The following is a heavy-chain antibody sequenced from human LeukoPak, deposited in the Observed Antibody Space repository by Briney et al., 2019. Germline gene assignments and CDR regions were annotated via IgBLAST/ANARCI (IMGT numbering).Heavy chain of an antibody. CDR2: IGSSGDIT. D-gene: IGHD4-17*01. J-gene: IGHJ4*02. CDR3: ARDIDNGDYVVY. Sequence: PGGSLRLSCAASGFTFSSYAKSWVRQAPGMGLEWVSSIGSSGDITYYADSVKGRFTISRDNSKNTLYLQMNSLRAEDTAVYYCARDIDNGDYVVYWGQGTLVTVSS. V-gene: IGHV3-23*01. CDR1: GFTFSSYA.